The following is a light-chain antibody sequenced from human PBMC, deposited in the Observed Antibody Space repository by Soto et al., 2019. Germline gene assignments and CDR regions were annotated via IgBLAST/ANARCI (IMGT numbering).Light chain of an antibody. CDR1: QSINNW. J-gene: IGKJ1*01. CDR2: KAS. V-gene: IGKV1-5*03. CDR3: QQYDTYWT. Sequence: DIQMTQSPSTLSASVGDRVTITCRASQSINNWLAWYQQKPGKAPKLLIYKASNLDIGVPSRFSGSGSGTEFTLTISSLQPEDFATYDCQQYDTYWTFGQGTKVEIK.